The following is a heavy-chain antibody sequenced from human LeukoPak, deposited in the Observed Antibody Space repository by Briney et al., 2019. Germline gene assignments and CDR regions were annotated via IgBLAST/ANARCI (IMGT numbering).Heavy chain of an antibody. CDR3: ARGLYCSSTSCYENAFDI. J-gene: IGHJ3*02. CDR1: XGSFSGYY. D-gene: IGHD2-2*01. V-gene: IGHV4-34*01. Sequence: SETLSLTCAVXXGSFSGYYWSWIRQPPGKGLEWIGEINHSGSTNYNPSLKSRVTISVDTSKNQFSLKLSSVTAADTAVYYCARGLYCSSTSCYENAFDIWRQGTMVTVSS. CDR2: INHSGST.